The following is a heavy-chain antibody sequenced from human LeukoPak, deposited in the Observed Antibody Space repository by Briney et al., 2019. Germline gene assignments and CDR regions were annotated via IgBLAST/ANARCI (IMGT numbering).Heavy chain of an antibody. CDR2: IFRSGST. J-gene: IGHJ4*02. CDR3: ARTRDGYNYNDY. Sequence: GSLRLSCAASGFSFSFSNMNWVRQAPGKGLEWIGSIFRSGSTYYNPSLKSRVTITVDTSKNQFSLKLSSVTAADTAVYYCARTRDGYNYNDYWGQGTLVTVSS. CDR1: GFSFSFSN. D-gene: IGHD5-24*01. V-gene: IGHV4-38-2*01.